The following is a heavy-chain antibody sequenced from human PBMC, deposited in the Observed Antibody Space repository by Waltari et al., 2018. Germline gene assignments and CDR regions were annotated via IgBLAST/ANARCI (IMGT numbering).Heavy chain of an antibody. CDR2: INAGNGNT. J-gene: IGHJ4*02. V-gene: IGHV1-3*01. D-gene: IGHD6-19*01. Sequence: QVQLVQSGAEVKKPGASVKVSCKASGYTFTSYAMHWVRQAPGQRLEWMGWINAGNGNTKYSQKFQGRVTITRDTSASTAYMELSSLRSEDTAVYYCARGPTWQWLVRRGGALDYWGQGTLVTVSS. CDR3: ARGPTWQWLVRRGGALDY. CDR1: GYTFTSYA.